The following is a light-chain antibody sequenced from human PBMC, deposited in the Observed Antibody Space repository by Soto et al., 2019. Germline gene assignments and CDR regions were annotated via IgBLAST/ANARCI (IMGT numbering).Light chain of an antibody. V-gene: IGKV1-5*03. J-gene: IGKJ1*01. CDR3: QHCESYWT. CDR2: NAS. Sequence: DIQLTQSPSTLSASVGDRVTITCRASQSISNYLAWYQQKPGKAPKVLIYNASSLESGVPSRFSGSGSGTEFTLTISSLQHDDFATYYCQHCESYWTFGQGTKVEIK. CDR1: QSISNY.